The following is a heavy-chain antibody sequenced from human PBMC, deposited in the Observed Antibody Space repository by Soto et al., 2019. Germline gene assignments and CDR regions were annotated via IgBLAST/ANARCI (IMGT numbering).Heavy chain of an antibody. J-gene: IGHJ4*02. CDR1: GGSISNYY. CDR3: ARHRYSYGVYYFDY. V-gene: IGHV4-59*08. Sequence: QVQLQESGPGLVKPSETLSLTCIVSGGSISNYYWSWIRQPPGKGLEWIGYIYYSRSTNYNPSLTSRVTISVDASTNQFSLKLSSVTAADSAVYYCARHRYSYGVYYFDYWGQGTLVTVSS. CDR2: IYYSRST. D-gene: IGHD5-18*01.